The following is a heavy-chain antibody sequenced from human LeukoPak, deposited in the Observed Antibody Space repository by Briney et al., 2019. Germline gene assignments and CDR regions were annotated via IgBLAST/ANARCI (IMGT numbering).Heavy chain of an antibody. J-gene: IGHJ4*02. V-gene: IGHV3-30*02. D-gene: IGHD3-10*01. Sequence: GGSLRLSCAVFGFTFSSYGMHWVRQAPGKGLEWVAIIRYDGSKKYYADSVKGRFTISRDNSKNTLYLQMNSLRVEDTAVYYCAKAMVRGVMREIFDYWGQGTLVTVSS. CDR3: AKAMVRGVMREIFDY. CDR1: GFTFSSYG. CDR2: IRYDGSKK.